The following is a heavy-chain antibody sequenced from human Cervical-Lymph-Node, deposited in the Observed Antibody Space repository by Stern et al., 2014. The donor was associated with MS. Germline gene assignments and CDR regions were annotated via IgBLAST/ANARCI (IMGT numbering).Heavy chain of an antibody. CDR3: ARTFSGTYAFDI. CDR2: IYYSGST. CDR1: GGSISSGGYY. D-gene: IGHD1-14*01. Sequence: HVQLQESGPGLVKPSQTLSLTCTVSGGSISSGGYYWSWIRQHPGKGLEWIGYIYYSGSTYYNPSLKSRVTISVDTSKNQFSLKLSSVTAADTAVYYCARTFSGTYAFDIWGQGTMVTVSS. J-gene: IGHJ3*02. V-gene: IGHV4-31*03.